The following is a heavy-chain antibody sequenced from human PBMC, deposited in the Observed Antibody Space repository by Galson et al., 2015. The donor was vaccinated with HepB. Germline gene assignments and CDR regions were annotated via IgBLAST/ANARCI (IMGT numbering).Heavy chain of an antibody. J-gene: IGHJ1*01. V-gene: IGHV1-18*01. CDR3: TRGSRGDHRLFQC. Sequence: SVKVSCKASGYTFRSFGIGWVRQAPGQGLEWMGWVSVYNGNTSFAQNFQDRITMTTDTSANMAYLELKSLRFDDTAIYYCTRGSRGDHRLFQCWGEGTPVIVSS. D-gene: IGHD4-17*01. CDR2: VSVYNGNT. CDR1: GYTFRSFG.